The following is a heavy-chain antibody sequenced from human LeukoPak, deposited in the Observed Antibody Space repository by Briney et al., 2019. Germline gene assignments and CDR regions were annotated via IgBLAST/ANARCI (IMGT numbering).Heavy chain of an antibody. CDR3: ARALRDYGVENWFDP. D-gene: IGHD4-17*01. V-gene: IGHV4-31*03. CDR1: GGSISSGGYY. Sequence: SETLSLTCTVSGGSISSGGYYWSWIRQHPGKGLEWIGYIYYSGSTYCNPSLKSRVTISVDTSKNQFSLKLSSVTAADTAVYYCARALRDYGVENWFDPWGQGTLVTVSS. CDR2: IYYSGST. J-gene: IGHJ5*02.